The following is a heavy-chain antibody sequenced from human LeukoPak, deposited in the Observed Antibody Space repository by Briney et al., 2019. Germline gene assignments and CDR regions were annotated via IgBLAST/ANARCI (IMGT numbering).Heavy chain of an antibody. CDR3: ARDRVGAGVSGYDEFDY. D-gene: IGHD5-12*01. CDR1: GFTFSSYG. J-gene: IGHJ4*02. CDR2: IRYDGGNK. V-gene: IGHV3-30*02. Sequence: GGSLRLSCAASGFTFSSYGMHWVRQAPGKGLEWVAFIRYDGGNKYHADSVKGRFTISRDNAKNSLYLQMNSLRAEDTAVYYCARDRVGAGVSGYDEFDYWGQGTLVTVSS.